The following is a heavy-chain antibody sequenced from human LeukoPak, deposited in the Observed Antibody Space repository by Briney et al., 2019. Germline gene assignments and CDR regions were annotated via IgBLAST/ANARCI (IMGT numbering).Heavy chain of an antibody. J-gene: IGHJ3*02. V-gene: IGHV3-9*01. CDR2: ISWNSGSI. CDR1: GFTFDDYA. Sequence: GRSLRLSCAASGFTFDDYAIHWVRQAPGKGLEWVSGISWNSGSIGYADSVKGRFTISRDNAKNSLYLQMNSLRAEDTALYYCAKDIADSRLNAFDIWGQGTMVTVSS. D-gene: IGHD3-22*01. CDR3: AKDIADSRLNAFDI.